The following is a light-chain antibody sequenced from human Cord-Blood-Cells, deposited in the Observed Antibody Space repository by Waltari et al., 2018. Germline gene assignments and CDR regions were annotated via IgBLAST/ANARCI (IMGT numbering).Light chain of an antibody. CDR1: QSISSW. J-gene: IGKJ2*01. V-gene: IGKV1-5*01. CDR2: DAS. CDR3: QQYNSYLYT. Sequence: DIQMTQSPSTLSASVGDRVPITCRASQSISSWLAWYQQKPGKAPKLLIYDASSLESGVPSRFSSSGSGTEFTLTISSLQPDDFATYYCQQYNSYLYTFGQGTKLEIK.